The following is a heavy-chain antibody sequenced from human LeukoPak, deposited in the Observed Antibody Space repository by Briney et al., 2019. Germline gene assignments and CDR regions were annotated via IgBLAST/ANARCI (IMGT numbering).Heavy chain of an antibody. CDR2: IYTSGST. CDR3: ARDRKGAIVLVPAAIRSSSSRIDASDI. V-gene: IGHV4-4*07. J-gene: IGHJ3*02. Sequence: SETLSLTCTVSGGSISSYYWSWIRQPAGKGLEWIGRIYTSGSTNYNPSLKSRVTMSVDTSKNQFSLKLSSVTAADTAVYYCARDRKGAIVLVPAAIRSSSSRIDASDIWGQGTMVTVSS. D-gene: IGHD2-2*01. CDR1: GGSISSYY.